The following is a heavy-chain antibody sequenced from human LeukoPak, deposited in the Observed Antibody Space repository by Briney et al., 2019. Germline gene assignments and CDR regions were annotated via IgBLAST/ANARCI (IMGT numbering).Heavy chain of an antibody. Sequence: GGSLRLSCAASGFTFSSYAMHWVRQAPGKGLEWVAVISYDGSNKYYADSVKGRFTISRDNSKNTLYLQMNSLRAEDTAVYYCARDSGYYDSSGYEIDYWGQGTLVTVSS. CDR3: ARDSGYYDSSGYEIDY. CDR1: GFTFSSYA. D-gene: IGHD3-22*01. CDR2: ISYDGSNK. V-gene: IGHV3-30*04. J-gene: IGHJ4*02.